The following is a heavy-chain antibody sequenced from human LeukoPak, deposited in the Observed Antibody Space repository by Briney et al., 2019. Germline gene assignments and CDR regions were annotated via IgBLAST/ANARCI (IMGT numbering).Heavy chain of an antibody. D-gene: IGHD3-22*01. CDR2: TNSDASSI. CDR3: ARDLYNGGSAYYQTLDY. J-gene: IGHJ4*02. V-gene: IGHV3-74*01. CDR1: GFTFSIYW. Sequence: GGSLRLSCAASGFTFSIYWMHWVRQAPGKGPVWVSRTNSDASSINYADSVKGRFTISRDNAQNTLYLQMNSLRAEDTAVYYCARDLYNGGSAYYQTLDYWGQGTLVTVSS.